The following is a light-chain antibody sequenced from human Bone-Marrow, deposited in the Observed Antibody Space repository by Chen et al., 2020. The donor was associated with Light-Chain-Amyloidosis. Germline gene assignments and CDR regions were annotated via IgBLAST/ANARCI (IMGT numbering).Light chain of an antibody. CDR3: CSYAGSYTYWV. CDR1: SSDVGGYNN. V-gene: IGLV2-11*01. Sequence: ALTQPRPVSGSPGQSVTIPSTGPSSDVGGYNNVSWYQQHPGKAPKLMIYDVSKRPSGVPDRFSGSKSGNTASLTISGLQAEDEADYYCCSYAGSYTYWVFGGGTKLTVL. J-gene: IGLJ3*02. CDR2: DVS.